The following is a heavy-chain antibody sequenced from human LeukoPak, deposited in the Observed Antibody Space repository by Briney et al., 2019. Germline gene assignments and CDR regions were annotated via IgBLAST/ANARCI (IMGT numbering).Heavy chain of an antibody. V-gene: IGHV1-8*03. CDR2: MNPNSGNT. D-gene: IGHD5-18*01. Sequence: GASVKVSCKASGYTFTSYGISWVRQAPGQGLEWMGWMNPNSGNTGYAQKFQGRVTITRNTSISTAYMELSSLRSEDTAVYYCARGGYSYPFDYWGQGTLVTVSS. CDR3: ARGGYSYPFDY. J-gene: IGHJ4*02. CDR1: GYTFTSYG.